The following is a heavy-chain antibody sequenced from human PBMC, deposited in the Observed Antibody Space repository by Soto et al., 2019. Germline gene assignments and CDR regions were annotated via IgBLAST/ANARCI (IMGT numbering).Heavy chain of an antibody. CDR2: ISYDGSNK. V-gene: IGHV3-30-3*01. D-gene: IGHD4-17*01. Sequence: QVQLVESGGGVVQPGRSLRLSCAASGFTFSSYAMHWVRQAPGKGLEWVAVISYDGSNKYYADSVKGRFTMSRDNSKNTLYLQMNSLRAEDTAVYSCARGLYGGFDYWGQGTLVTVSS. J-gene: IGHJ4*02. CDR3: ARGLYGGFDY. CDR1: GFTFSSYA.